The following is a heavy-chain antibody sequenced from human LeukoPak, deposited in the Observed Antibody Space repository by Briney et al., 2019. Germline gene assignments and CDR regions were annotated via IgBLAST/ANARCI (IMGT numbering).Heavy chain of an antibody. CDR2: ISGSGGST. Sequence: GGSLRLSCAASGFTFSSYAMSWVRQAPGKGLEWVSAISGSGGSTYYADSVKGRFTISRDNSKNTLYLQMNSLRAEDTAVYYCARECYYDFWSGYYPSYYYYYGMDVWGQGTTVTVSS. V-gene: IGHV3-23*01. D-gene: IGHD3-3*01. CDR3: ARECYYDFWSGYYPSYYYYYGMDV. J-gene: IGHJ6*02. CDR1: GFTFSSYA.